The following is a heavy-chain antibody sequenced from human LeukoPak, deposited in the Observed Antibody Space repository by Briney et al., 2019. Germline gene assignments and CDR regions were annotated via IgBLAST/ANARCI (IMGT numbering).Heavy chain of an antibody. D-gene: IGHD2-2*01. V-gene: IGHV4-39*01. J-gene: IGHJ5*02. Sequence: PSETLSLTCTVSGGSISSSSYYWGWIRQPPGKGLEWIGSIYYSGSTSSNPSLKSRVTISVDTSKNQVSLKLSSVTAADTAVYYCARGGYCNTTTCYPERWFDPWGQGTLVTISS. CDR3: ARGGYCNTTTCYPERWFDP. CDR2: IYYSGST. CDR1: GGSISSSSYY.